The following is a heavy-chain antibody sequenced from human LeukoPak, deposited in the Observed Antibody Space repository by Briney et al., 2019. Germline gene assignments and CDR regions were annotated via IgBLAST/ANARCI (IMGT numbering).Heavy chain of an antibody. CDR1: GGSFSGYY. Sequence: SETLSLTCAVYGGSFSGYYWSWIRQPPGKGLEWIGEIYHEGSTKYSPSLRSRVTISVDKSRNQFSLKLSSVTAADTAVYYCSAQGGWYIDYWGQGTLVTVSS. J-gene: IGHJ4*02. D-gene: IGHD6-19*01. CDR3: SAQGGWYIDY. CDR2: IYHEGST. V-gene: IGHV4-34*03.